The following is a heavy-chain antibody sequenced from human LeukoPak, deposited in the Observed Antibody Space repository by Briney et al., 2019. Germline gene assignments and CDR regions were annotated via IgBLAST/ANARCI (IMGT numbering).Heavy chain of an antibody. CDR3: ARARTEYDFWSGIDY. CDR1: GFTFSSYA. V-gene: IGHV3-30*01. Sequence: GESLRLSCAASGFTFSSYAMSWVRQAPGKGLEWVAVISYDGSNKYYADSVKGRFTISRDNSKNTLYLQMNSLRAEDTAVYYCARARTEYDFWSGIDYWGQGTLVTVSS. CDR2: ISYDGSNK. D-gene: IGHD3-3*01. J-gene: IGHJ4*02.